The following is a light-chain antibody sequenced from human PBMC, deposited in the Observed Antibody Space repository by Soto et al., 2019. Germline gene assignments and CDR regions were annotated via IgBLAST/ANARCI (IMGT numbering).Light chain of an antibody. V-gene: IGKV3-15*01. CDR2: GAT. J-gene: IGKJ1*01. Sequence: EIVMTQSPATLSVSPGDRVTLSCRASQSVSSNLAWYQQKPGQPPGLFIYGATSRATGVPARFSGSRSGTEFTLTISSLQSEDVAVYYCQHYSNWPPWTFGQGTKVEIK. CDR1: QSVSSN. CDR3: QHYSNWPPWT.